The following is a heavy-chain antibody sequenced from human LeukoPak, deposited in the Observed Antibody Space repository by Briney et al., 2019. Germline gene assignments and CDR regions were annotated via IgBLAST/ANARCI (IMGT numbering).Heavy chain of an antibody. D-gene: IGHD3-10*01. CDR1: GFTFSSYW. J-gene: IGHJ6*02. Sequence: PGGSLRLSCAASGFTFSSYWMSWVRQASGKGLEWVANIKQDGSEKYYVDSVKGRFTISRDNSKNTLYLQMNSLRAEDAAVYYCAKTPKRGYYYYGMDVWGQGTTVTVSS. CDR2: IKQDGSEK. V-gene: IGHV3-7*03. CDR3: AKTPKRGYYYYGMDV.